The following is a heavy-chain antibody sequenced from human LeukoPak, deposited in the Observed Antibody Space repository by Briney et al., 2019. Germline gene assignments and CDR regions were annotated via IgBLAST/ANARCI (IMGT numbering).Heavy chain of an antibody. V-gene: IGHV3-43*02. CDR3: AKEQQLDAYYYYYGMDV. CDR1: GFTFDDYA. D-gene: IGHD6-13*01. J-gene: IGHJ6*02. CDR2: ISGDGGST. Sequence: GGSLRLSCAASGFTFDDYAMHWVRHAPGKGLEWVSLISGDGGSTYYADSVKGRFTISRDNSKNSLYLQMNSLRTEDTALYYCAKEQQLDAYYYYYGMDVWGQGTTVTVSS.